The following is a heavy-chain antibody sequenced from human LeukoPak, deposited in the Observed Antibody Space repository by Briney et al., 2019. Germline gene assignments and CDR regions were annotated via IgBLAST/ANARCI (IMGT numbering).Heavy chain of an antibody. Sequence: GSLRLSCAASGFTFSNYSMNWVRQAPGKGLEWIGEISHSGSTNYNVSLKSRVTISLDTSKNQCSLKLTSVTAADTAVYYCARYFDWPYAFDIWGQGTEVTVSS. V-gene: IGHV4-34*01. CDR1: GFTFSNYS. CDR2: ISHSGST. CDR3: ARYFDWPYAFDI. J-gene: IGHJ3*02. D-gene: IGHD3-9*01.